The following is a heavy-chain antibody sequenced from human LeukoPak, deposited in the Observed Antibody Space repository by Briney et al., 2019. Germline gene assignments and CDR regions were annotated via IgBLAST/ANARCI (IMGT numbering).Heavy chain of an antibody. CDR1: GSTFSSYS. CDR2: ISERSSYI. CDR3: ARSTRRQNDAFDI. Sequence: GGSLRLSCAASGSTFSSYSVNWVRQAPGKGLEWVSSISERSSYIYYADSMKGRFTISRDNAKNLLYLQMNSLRAEDTAVYYCARSTRRQNDAFDIWGQGTVVTVSS. V-gene: IGHV3-21*06. J-gene: IGHJ3*02.